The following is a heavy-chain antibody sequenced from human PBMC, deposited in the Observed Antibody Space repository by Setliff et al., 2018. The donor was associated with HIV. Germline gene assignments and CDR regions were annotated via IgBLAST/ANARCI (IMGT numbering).Heavy chain of an antibody. D-gene: IGHD6-19*01. Sequence: ASVKVSCKASGYTFTTYAIHWVRQAPGQRLEWMGWINAGNGNTKYSQKFQGRVTITRDTSASTAYMELSSLRSEDTAVYYCGGIYSSGWNYYYYYMDVWGKGTTVTVSS. CDR3: GGIYSSGWNYYYYYMDV. J-gene: IGHJ6*03. CDR1: GYTFTTYA. V-gene: IGHV1-3*01. CDR2: INAGNGNT.